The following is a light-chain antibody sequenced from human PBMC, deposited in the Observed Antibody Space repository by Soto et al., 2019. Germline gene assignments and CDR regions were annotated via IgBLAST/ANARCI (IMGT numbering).Light chain of an antibody. CDR1: SSDIGGYKY. Sequence: QSVLTQPASVSGSPGQSITISCTGTSSDIGGYKYVSWYQQHPGKGPKLMIYEVSNRPSGVSNRFSGSKSGNTASLTISGLQAEDEADYYCSSYTNGGTLFGGGTKLTVL. CDR2: EVS. J-gene: IGLJ2*01. CDR3: SSYTNGGTL. V-gene: IGLV2-14*01.